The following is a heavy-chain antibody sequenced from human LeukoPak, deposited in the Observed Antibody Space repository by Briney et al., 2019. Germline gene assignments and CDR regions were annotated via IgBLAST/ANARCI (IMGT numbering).Heavy chain of an antibody. V-gene: IGHV3-74*01. CDR2: VDSDGSDT. Sequence: GGSLRLSCAASGFTFSSYGMHWVRQAPGKGLVWVSRVDSDGSDTIYADSVRGRFTISRDNAKNTVFLQMNSLRVEDTAVYYCARGGYGHGFDIWGQGTMVTVSS. D-gene: IGHD5-12*01. CDR1: GFTFSSYG. J-gene: IGHJ3*02. CDR3: ARGGYGHGFDI.